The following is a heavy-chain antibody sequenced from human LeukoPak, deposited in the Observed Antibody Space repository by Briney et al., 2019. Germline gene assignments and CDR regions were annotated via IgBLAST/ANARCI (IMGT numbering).Heavy chain of an antibody. CDR2: IRYDGSNK. CDR3: AKDWEGYCSSTSCSPD. J-gene: IGHJ4*02. Sequence: GGSLRLSCAASGFTFSSYGMHWVRQAPGKGLEWVAFIRYDGSNKYYADSVKGRFTISRDNSKNTLYLQMNSLRAEDTAVYYGAKDWEGYCSSTSCSPDWGQGTLVTVSS. D-gene: IGHD2-2*01. CDR1: GFTFSSYG. V-gene: IGHV3-30*02.